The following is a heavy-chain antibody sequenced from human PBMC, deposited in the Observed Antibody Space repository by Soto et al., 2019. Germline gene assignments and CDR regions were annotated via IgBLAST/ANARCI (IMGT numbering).Heavy chain of an antibody. CDR3: ARVNYYDSSGYYYYNH. CDR2: ISAYNGNT. Sequence: ASVKVSCKASGYTFTSYGISWVRQAPGQGLGWMGWISAYNGNTNYAQKLQGRVTMTTDTSTSTAYMELRSLRSDDTAVYYCARVNYYDSSGYYYYNHWGQGTLVTVSS. J-gene: IGHJ4*02. CDR1: GYTFTSYG. D-gene: IGHD3-22*01. V-gene: IGHV1-18*01.